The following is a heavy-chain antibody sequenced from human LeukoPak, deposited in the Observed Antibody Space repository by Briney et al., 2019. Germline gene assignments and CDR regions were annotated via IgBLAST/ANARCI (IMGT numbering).Heavy chain of an antibody. CDR3: ARGESSYCSGDCNFGY. D-gene: IGHD2-21*02. Sequence: GGSLRLSCAVSGFTFSSYGMSWVRQAPGKGMEWVSYISSSSSTIYYADSVKGRFTISRDNAKKSVYLQMDSLRVEDTATYYCARGESSYCSGDCNFGYWGQGTLVTISS. V-gene: IGHV3-48*04. J-gene: IGHJ4*02. CDR1: GFTFSSYG. CDR2: ISSSSSTI.